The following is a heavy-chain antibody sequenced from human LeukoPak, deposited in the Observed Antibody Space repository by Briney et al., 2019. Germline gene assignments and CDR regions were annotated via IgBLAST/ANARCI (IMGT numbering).Heavy chain of an antibody. CDR2: ISLSGLT. V-gene: IGHV4-4*02. D-gene: IGHD2-8*01. CDR3: SRENGALSPFGY. CDR1: GGSITSTNR. J-gene: IGHJ4*02. Sequence: PSGTLSLTCGVSGGSITSTNRWSWVRQPPGQGLEWIGEISLSGLTNYNPSLKSRVTMALDKSKNHLSLNLTSVTAADTAVYYCSRENGALSPFGYWGQGTLVTVPS.